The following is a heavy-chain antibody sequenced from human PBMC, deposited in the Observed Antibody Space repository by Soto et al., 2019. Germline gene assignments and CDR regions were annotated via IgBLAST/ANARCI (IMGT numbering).Heavy chain of an antibody. V-gene: IGHV4-4*02. CDR2: IYHSGST. D-gene: IGHD6-25*01. CDR1: SGSISSSNW. Sequence: SETLSLTCAVSSGSISSSNWWSWVRQPPGKGLEWIGEIYHSGSTYYNPSLKSRVTISVDTSKNQFSLKLSSVTAADTAVYYCARTPLAATIRDPDYSGMDVWGQGTTVTVS. J-gene: IGHJ6*02. CDR3: ARTPLAATIRDPDYSGMDV.